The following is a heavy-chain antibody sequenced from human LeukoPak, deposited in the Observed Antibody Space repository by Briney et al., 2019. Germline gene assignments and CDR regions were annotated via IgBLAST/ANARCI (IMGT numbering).Heavy chain of an antibody. CDR1: GFTFSDYY. V-gene: IGHV3-11*01. D-gene: IGHD1-7*01. Sequence: PGGSLRLSCAASGFTFSDYYMSWIRQAPGKGLEWVSYISSSGSTIYYADSVKGRFTISGDNAKNSLYLQMNSLRAEDTAVYYCARDPDNWNYMGYFDYWGQGTLVTVSS. J-gene: IGHJ4*02. CDR2: ISSSGSTI. CDR3: ARDPDNWNYMGYFDY.